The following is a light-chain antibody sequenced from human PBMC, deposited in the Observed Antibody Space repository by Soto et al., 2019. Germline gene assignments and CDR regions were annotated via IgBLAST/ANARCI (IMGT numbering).Light chain of an antibody. V-gene: IGKV3-15*01. CDR3: QEYNNWPPGHS. Sequence: EIVMTQSPATLSVSPGERATLSCRASESVSSNLAWYQQTPGQAPRLLIYGASTRATGIPARFSGSGSGTEFTLTISSLQSEDFAVYYCQEYNNWPPGHSFGQGTKLEI. CDR1: ESVSSN. J-gene: IGKJ2*03. CDR2: GAS.